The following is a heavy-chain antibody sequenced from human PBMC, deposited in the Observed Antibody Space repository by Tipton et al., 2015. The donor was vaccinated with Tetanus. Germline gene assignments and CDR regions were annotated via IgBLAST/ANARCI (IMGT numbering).Heavy chain of an antibody. J-gene: IGHJ3*02. V-gene: IGHV4-59*01. D-gene: IGHD6-19*01. Sequence: LRLSCTVSGGSISSYYWTWIRQPPGRGLEWIGYVHYSGSTNYSPSLRSRVTLSVETSKNQFSLKLSSVTAADTAVYYCARIGWLQQNKPAFDIWGQGTVVTVSS. CDR3: ARIGWLQQNKPAFDI. CDR2: VHYSGST. CDR1: GGSISSYY.